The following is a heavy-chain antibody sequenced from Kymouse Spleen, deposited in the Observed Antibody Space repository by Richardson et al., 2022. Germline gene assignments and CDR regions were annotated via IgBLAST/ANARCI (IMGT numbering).Heavy chain of an antibody. Sequence: QVQLQQWGAGLLKPSETLSLTCAVYGGSFSGYYWSWIRQPPGKGLEWIGEINHSGSTNYNPSLKSRVTISVDTSKNQFSLKLSSVTAADTAVYYCARKVTTRDYGMDVWGQGTTVTVSS. CDR2: INHSGST. V-gene: IGHV4-34*01. J-gene: IGHJ6*02. CDR3: ARKVTTRDYGMDV. CDR1: GGSFSGYY. D-gene: IGHD4-11,IGHD4-11*01.